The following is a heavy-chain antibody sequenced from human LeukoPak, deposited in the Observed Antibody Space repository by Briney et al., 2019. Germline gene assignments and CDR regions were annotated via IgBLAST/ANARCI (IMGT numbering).Heavy chain of an antibody. Sequence: KTSETLSLTCAVYGGSFSGYYWSWIRQPPGKGLEWIGEINHSGSTNYNPSLKSRVTISVDTSKNQFSLKLSSVTAADTAVYYCAAPHEWFGESWGQGTLVTVSS. D-gene: IGHD3-10*01. J-gene: IGHJ4*02. CDR2: INHSGST. CDR1: GGSFSGYY. V-gene: IGHV4-34*01. CDR3: AAPHEWFGES.